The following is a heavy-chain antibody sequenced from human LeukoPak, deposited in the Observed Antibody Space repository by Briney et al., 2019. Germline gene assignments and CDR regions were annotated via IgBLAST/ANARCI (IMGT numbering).Heavy chain of an antibody. Sequence: SVKVSCKASGGTFSSYAISWVRQAPGQGLEWMGGIIPIFGTANYAQKFQGRVTITADESTSTAYMELSSLRFEDTAVYYCARGDIAAAGTSTPADYWGQGTLVTVSS. D-gene: IGHD6-13*01. V-gene: IGHV1-69*13. CDR3: ARGDIAAAGTSTPADY. CDR2: IIPIFGTA. J-gene: IGHJ4*02. CDR1: GGTFSSYA.